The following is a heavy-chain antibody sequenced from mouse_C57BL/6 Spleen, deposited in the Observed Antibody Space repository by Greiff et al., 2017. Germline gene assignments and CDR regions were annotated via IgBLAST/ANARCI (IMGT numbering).Heavy chain of an antibody. CDR3: ARSRGSCGALDY. J-gene: IGHJ4*01. D-gene: IGHD1-1*02. CDR1: GYTFTSYW. CDR2: IDPSDSET. Sequence: QVHVKQPGAELVRPGSSVKLSCKASGYTFTSYWMHWVKQRPIQGLEWIGNIDPSDSETHYNQKFKDKATLTVDKSSSTAYMQLSSLTSEDSAVDYCARSRGSCGALDYWGQGTSVTVSS. V-gene: IGHV1-52*01.